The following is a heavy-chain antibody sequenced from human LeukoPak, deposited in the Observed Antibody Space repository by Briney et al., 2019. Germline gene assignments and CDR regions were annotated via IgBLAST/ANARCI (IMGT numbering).Heavy chain of an antibody. CDR2: INHSGST. CDR1: GFTFSSYE. J-gene: IGHJ5*02. V-gene: IGHV4-34*01. CDR3: AREYRRGYDLEWFDP. D-gene: IGHD5-12*01. Sequence: GSLRLSCAASGFTFSSYEMNWVRQAPGKGLEWIGEINHSGSTNYNPSLKGRVTISVDTSKNQFSLKLSSVTAADTAVYYCAREYRRGYDLEWFDPWGQGTLVTVSS.